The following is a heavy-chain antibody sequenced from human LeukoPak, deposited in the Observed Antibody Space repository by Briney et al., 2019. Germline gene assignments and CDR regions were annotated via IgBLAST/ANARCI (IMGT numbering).Heavy chain of an antibody. Sequence: GGSLRLSCAASGITFSSYGMHWVRQAPGKGLEWVAFIRYDGSNKYYADSVKGRFTISRDNSKNTLYLQMNSLRAEDTAVYYCAKDQAYIVPAAMSGDFQHWGQGTLVTVSS. V-gene: IGHV3-30*02. CDR3: AKDQAYIVPAAMSGDFQH. CDR1: GITFSSYG. J-gene: IGHJ1*01. CDR2: IRYDGSNK. D-gene: IGHD2-2*01.